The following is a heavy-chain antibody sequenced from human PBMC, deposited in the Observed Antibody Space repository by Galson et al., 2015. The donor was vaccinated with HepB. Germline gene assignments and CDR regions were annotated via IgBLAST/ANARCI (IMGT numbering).Heavy chain of an antibody. Sequence: SLRLSCAASGFTFTTYEMHWVRQAPGKGLEWVAVISSDGSSKYYADSVKGQFTISRDNSKNTLDLQMSSLRPEDTAVYYCARDLALVVGPTSGYWGQGTLVTVSS. CDR3: ARDLALVVGPTSGY. CDR1: GFTFTTYE. CDR2: ISSDGSSK. D-gene: IGHD1-26*01. J-gene: IGHJ4*02. V-gene: IGHV3-30-3*01.